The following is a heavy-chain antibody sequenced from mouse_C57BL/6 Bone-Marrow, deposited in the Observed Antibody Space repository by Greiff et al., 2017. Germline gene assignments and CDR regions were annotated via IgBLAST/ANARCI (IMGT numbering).Heavy chain of an antibody. CDR3: TRDGGFAY. J-gene: IGHJ3*01. Sequence: EVKLLESGAELVRPGASVKLSCTASGFNIKDDYMHWVKQRPEQGLEWIGWIDPENGDTENASKFQGKATITADTSSNTAYLQLSSLTSEDTAVYYCTRDGGFAYWGQGTLVTVSA. D-gene: IGHD3-3*01. V-gene: IGHV14-4*01. CDR1: GFNIKDDY. CDR2: IDPENGDT.